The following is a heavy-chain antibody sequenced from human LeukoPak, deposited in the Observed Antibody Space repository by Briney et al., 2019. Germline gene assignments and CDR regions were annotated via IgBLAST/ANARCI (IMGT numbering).Heavy chain of an antibody. CDR2: NSGST. CDR1: GGSISSYY. Sequence: SETLSLTCTVSGGSISSYYWSWIRQPPGKGLEWIGYNSGSTNYNPSLKSRVTISVDTSKNQFSLKLGSVTAADTAVYYCARGAYGDPTSFDYWGQGTLVTVSS. CDR3: ARGAYGDPTSFDY. V-gene: IGHV4-59*01. J-gene: IGHJ4*02. D-gene: IGHD4-17*01.